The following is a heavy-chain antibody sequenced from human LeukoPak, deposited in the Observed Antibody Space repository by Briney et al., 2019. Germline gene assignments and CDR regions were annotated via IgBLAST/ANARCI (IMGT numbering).Heavy chain of an antibody. CDR3: ARDRSAAPADY. V-gene: IGHV4-59*13. CDR2: THDSGNS. CDR1: GGSITNNY. D-gene: IGHD6-13*01. Sequence: SETLSLTYTVSGGSITNNYWAWIRQPPGKGLEWIGYTHDSGNSNYNPSLRSRVTISIDTSKNQFSLKLTSVTAADTAVYHCARDRSAAPADYWGQGTLVTVSS. J-gene: IGHJ4*02.